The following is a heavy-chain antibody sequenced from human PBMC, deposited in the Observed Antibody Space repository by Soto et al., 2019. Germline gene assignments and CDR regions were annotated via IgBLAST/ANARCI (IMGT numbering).Heavy chain of an antibody. D-gene: IGHD2-15*01. Sequence: SEALYITCAVSGCSISSNVIYYGWIRQPPGQGLEWLGTVFSSGTTYYNPSFTTRLTMSVDTSRNEGSLKMTSMTAADTSVYYCAIAVVYCSATSCYPVGIWGQGSLVTVSS. CDR1: GCSISSNVIY. CDR2: VFSSGTT. CDR3: AIAVVYCSATSCYPVGI. V-gene: IGHV4-39*01. J-gene: IGHJ4*02.